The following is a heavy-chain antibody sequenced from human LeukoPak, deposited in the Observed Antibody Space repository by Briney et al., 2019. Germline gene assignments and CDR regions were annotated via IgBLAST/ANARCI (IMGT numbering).Heavy chain of an antibody. D-gene: IGHD1-14*01. CDR1: GGSISSSGYY. J-gene: IGHJ5*02. V-gene: IGHV4-39*07. CDR2: MYYSGST. Sequence: SETLSLTCTVSGGSISSSGYYWGWIRQPPGKGLEWIGSMYYSGSTYYNPSLKSRVTISVDMSKNQFSLKLSSVTAADTAVYYCARHPEGFPKFDPWGQGTLVTVSS. CDR3: ARHPEGFPKFDP.